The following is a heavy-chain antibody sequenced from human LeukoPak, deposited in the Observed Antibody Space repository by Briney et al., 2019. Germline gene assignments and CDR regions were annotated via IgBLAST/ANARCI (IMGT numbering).Heavy chain of an antibody. V-gene: IGHV3-66*02. CDR1: GFTVSSNY. J-gene: IGHJ2*01. Sequence: GRSLRLSCAASGFTVSSNYMSWVRQAPGKGLEWVSVIYSGGSTYYADSVKGRFTISRDNSKNTLYLQMNSLRAEDTAVYYCARLAGPLINWYFDLWGRGTLVTVSS. CDR3: ARLAGPLINWYFDL. CDR2: IYSGGST. D-gene: IGHD2-15*01.